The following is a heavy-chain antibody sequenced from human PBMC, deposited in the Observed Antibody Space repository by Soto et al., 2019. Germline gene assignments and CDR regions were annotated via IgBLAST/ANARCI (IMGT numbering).Heavy chain of an antibody. D-gene: IGHD2-15*01. CDR2: IYYSGST. CDR3: AGTSVAALLAY. CDR1: GGSISSGGYY. Sequence: PSETLSLTCTVSGGSISSGGYYWSWIRQHPGKGLEWIGYIYYSGSTYYNPSLKSRVTISVDTSKNQFSLKLSSVTAADTAVYYCAGTSVAALLAYWGQGTLVTVSS. V-gene: IGHV4-31*03. J-gene: IGHJ4*02.